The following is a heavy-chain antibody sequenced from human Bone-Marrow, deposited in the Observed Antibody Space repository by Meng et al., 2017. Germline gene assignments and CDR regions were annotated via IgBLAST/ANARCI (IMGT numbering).Heavy chain of an antibody. CDR1: GFTFSDYW. J-gene: IGHJ4*02. V-gene: IGHV3-7*01. CDR3: ARVPINRGAQDLDY. Sequence: GESLKISCGASGFTFSDYWMSWVRQAPGEGLEWVANMKQDGSEKNYMDSVKGRFTISRDNARNSLYLQINSLRAEDTALYYCARVPINRGAQDLDYWGRGTLVTVSS. CDR2: MKQDGSEK. D-gene: IGHD3-10*01.